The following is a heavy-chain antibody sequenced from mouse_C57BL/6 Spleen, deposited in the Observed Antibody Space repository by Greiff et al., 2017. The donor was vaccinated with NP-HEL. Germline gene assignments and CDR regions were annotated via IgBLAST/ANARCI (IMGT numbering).Heavy chain of an antibody. D-gene: IGHD1-1*01. V-gene: IGHV1-64*01. Sequence: QVQLQQPGAELVKPGASVKLSCKASGYTFTSYWMHWVKQRPGQGLEWIGMIHPNSGSTNYNEKFKSKATLTVDKSSSTAYMQLSSLTSEDSAVYDGARWDTTVVYFDVWGTGTTVTVSS. CDR2: IHPNSGST. CDR1: GYTFTSYW. J-gene: IGHJ1*03. CDR3: ARWDTTVVYFDV.